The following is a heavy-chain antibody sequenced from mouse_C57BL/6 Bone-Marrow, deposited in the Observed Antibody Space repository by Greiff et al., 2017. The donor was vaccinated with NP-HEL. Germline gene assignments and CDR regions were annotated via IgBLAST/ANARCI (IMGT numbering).Heavy chain of an antibody. CDR1: GYTFTSYW. CDR3: TSGVTTLYYYAMDY. D-gene: IGHD2-5*01. V-gene: IGHV1-5*01. J-gene: IGHJ4*01. Sequence: EVQLVESGTVLARPGASVKMSCKTSGYTFTSYWMHWVKQRPGQGLEWIGAIYPGNSDTSYNQKFKGKAKLTAVTSASTAYMELSSLTNEDSAVYYCTSGVTTLYYYAMDYWGQGTSVTVSS. CDR2: IYPGNSDT.